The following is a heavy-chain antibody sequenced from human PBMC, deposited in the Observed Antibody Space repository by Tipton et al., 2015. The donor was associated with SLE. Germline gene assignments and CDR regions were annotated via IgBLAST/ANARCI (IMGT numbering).Heavy chain of an antibody. V-gene: IGHV4-34*01. J-gene: IGHJ4*02. CDR3: ARRLRVFYYVDY. D-gene: IGHD3-3*01. Sequence: LRLSCAVYGGSFSGYYWSWIRQPPGKGLEWIGEINHSGSTNYNPSLKSRVTISVDTSKNQFSLKLSSVTAADTAVYYCARRLRVFYYVDYWGQGTLVTVSS. CDR1: GGSFSGYY. CDR2: INHSGST.